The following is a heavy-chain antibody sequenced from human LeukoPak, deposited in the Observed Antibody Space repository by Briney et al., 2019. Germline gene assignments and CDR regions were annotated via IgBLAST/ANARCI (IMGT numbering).Heavy chain of an antibody. V-gene: IGHV4-39*01. Sequence: SETLSLTCTVSGGSISIINHYWGWIRQPPGKGPEWIASIYYSGSTYYSPSLKSRVTISIDTSKNQFSLKLSSVTAADTAVYCCTRRGAGYEPIDYWGQGTLVTVSS. CDR2: IYYSGST. D-gene: IGHD5-12*01. CDR3: TRRGAGYEPIDY. J-gene: IGHJ4*02. CDR1: GGSISIINHY.